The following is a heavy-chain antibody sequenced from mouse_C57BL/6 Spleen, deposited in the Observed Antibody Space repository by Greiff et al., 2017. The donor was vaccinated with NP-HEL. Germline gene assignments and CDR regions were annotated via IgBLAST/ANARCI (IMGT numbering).Heavy chain of an antibody. Sequence: VQLQQSGAELVRPGTSVKVSCKASGYAFTNYLIEWVKQRPGQGLEWIGVINPGSGGTNYNEKFKGKATLTADKSSSTAYMQLSSLTSEDSAVYFCARDRGRAWFAYWGQGTLVTVSA. CDR2: INPGSGGT. CDR1: GYAFTNYL. CDR3: ARDRGRAWFAY. V-gene: IGHV1-54*01. J-gene: IGHJ3*01. D-gene: IGHD3-3*01.